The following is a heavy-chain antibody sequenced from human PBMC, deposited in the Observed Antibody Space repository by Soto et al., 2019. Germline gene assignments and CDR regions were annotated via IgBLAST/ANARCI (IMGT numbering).Heavy chain of an antibody. J-gene: IGHJ6*03. CDR2: IDWDDDK. D-gene: IGHD2-15*01. V-gene: IGHV2-70*11. CDR3: ARIRRGVGYCSCGSCPDYYYYYMDV. CDR1: GFSLSTSGMC. Sequence: SGPTLVNPTQTLTLTCTFSGFSLSTSGMCVSWIRQPPGKALEWLARIDWDDDKYYSTSLKTRLTISKDTSKNQVVLTMTNMDPVDTATYYCARIRRGVGYCSCGSCPDYYYYYMDVWGKGTTVTVSS.